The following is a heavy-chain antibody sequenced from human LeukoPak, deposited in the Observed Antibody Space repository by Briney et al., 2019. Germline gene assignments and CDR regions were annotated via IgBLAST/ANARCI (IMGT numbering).Heavy chain of an antibody. J-gene: IGHJ5*02. CDR3: AKDRPLMGPTRLDP. D-gene: IGHD3-10*01. V-gene: IGHV3-30*02. CDR1: GFTFSSYG. CDR2: IRYDGSNK. Sequence: PGGSLRLSCAASGFTFSSYGMHWVRQASGKGLEWVAFIRYDGSNKYYADSVKGRFTISRDNSKNTLYLQMNSLRAEDTAVYYCAKDRPLMGPTRLDPWGQGTLVTVSS.